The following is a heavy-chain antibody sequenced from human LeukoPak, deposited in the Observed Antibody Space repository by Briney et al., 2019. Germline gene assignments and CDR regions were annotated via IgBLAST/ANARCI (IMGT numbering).Heavy chain of an antibody. Sequence: PSETLSLTCAVYGGSFSGYYWSWIRQPPGKGLEWIGEINHSGSTNYNPSLKSRVTISVDTSKNQFSLKLSSVTAADTAVCYCARGVYGSSAIFGYWGQGTLVTVSS. CDR3: ARGVYGSSAIFGY. J-gene: IGHJ4*02. CDR1: GGSFSGYY. V-gene: IGHV4-34*01. CDR2: INHSGST. D-gene: IGHD6-19*01.